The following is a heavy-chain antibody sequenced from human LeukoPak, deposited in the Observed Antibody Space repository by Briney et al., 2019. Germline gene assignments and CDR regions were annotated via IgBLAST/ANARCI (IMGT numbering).Heavy chain of an antibody. CDR1: GFTFSNAW. CDR2: IKSKTDGGTT. D-gene: IGHD3-22*01. Sequence: GGSLRLSCAASGFTFSNAWMSWVRQAPGKGLEWVGRIKSKTDGGTTDYAAPVKGRFTISRDDSKNTLYLQTNSLKTEDTAVYYCTTGYYDSSGYRSEWDYWGQGTLVTVSS. J-gene: IGHJ4*02. CDR3: TTGYYDSSGYRSEWDY. V-gene: IGHV3-15*01.